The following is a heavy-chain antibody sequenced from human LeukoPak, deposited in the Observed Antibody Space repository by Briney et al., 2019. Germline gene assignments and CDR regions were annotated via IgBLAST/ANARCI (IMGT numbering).Heavy chain of an antibody. J-gene: IGHJ4*02. D-gene: IGHD6-19*01. CDR3: ARDPDSSGWLGFDY. V-gene: IGHV4-38-2*02. CDR1: GYSITSGYY. Sequence: PSETLSLTCTVSGYSITSGYYWGWIRQPPGKGLEWIGSSYHSGSTFYNPSLKSRVTISVDTSKNQFSLKLSSVTAADTAVYYCARDPDSSGWLGFDYWGQGTLVTVSS. CDR2: SYHSGST.